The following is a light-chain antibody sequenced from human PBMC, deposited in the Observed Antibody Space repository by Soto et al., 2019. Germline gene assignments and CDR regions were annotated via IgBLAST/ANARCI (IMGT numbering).Light chain of an antibody. V-gene: IGLV2-14*01. CDR1: SSDIGFYNY. Sequence: QSVLTQPSSVSGSPGQSITISYTGTSSDIGFYNYVSWYQQHPGEAPKLIIYEVAKRPSGVSSRFSGSKSGNTASLTISGLQAEDEADYHCSSYTSTSPLYVFGTGTKVTVL. J-gene: IGLJ1*01. CDR2: EVA. CDR3: SSYTSTSPLYV.